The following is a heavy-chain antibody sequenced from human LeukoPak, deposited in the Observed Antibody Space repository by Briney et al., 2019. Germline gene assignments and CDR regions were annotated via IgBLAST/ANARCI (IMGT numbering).Heavy chain of an antibody. CDR2: IIPIFGTA. J-gene: IGHJ4*02. D-gene: IGHD3-22*01. CDR1: GGTFISYA. V-gene: IGHV1-69*01. CDR3: ARDQLSRYYDSSGHDY. Sequence: VASVKVSCKASGGTFISYAISWVRQAPGQGLEWMGGIIPIFGTANYAQKFHGRGTITADEYTSTAYMELSSLRSEDTAVYYCARDQLSRYYDSSGHDYWGQGTLVTVSS.